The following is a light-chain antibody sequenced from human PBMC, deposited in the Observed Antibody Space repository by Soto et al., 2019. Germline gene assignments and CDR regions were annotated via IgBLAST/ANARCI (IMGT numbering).Light chain of an antibody. CDR1: QSVSSN. Sequence: EIVMTQSPATLSVSPGERATLSCRASQSVSSNLAWYQQKPGQAPRFLIYGASTRATGIPARFSSSGSGTDFTLTISRLEPEDFAVYHCQQYNNRPLTFGGGTKVDIK. J-gene: IGKJ4*01. CDR2: GAS. CDR3: QQYNNRPLT. V-gene: IGKV3-15*01.